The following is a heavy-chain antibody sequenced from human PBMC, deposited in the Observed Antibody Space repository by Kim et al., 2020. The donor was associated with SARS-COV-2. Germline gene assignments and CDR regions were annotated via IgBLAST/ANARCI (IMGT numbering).Heavy chain of an antibody. J-gene: IGHJ4*02. V-gene: IGHV4-34*01. CDR3: ARRLSNTYGWGSHYCDL. D-gene: IGHD3-10*01. Sequence: LKSRVTISVDTTNNQFSLKLTSVTAADTAVYYCARRLSNTYGWGSHYCDLWGQGTLVTVSS.